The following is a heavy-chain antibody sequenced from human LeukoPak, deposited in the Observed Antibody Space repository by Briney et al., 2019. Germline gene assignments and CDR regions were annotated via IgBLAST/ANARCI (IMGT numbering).Heavy chain of an antibody. Sequence: SETLSLTCTVSGGSISSYYWSWIRQPAGKGLEWIGRIYTSGSTNYNPSLKSRVTISVDTSKNQFSLKLSSVTAADTAVYYCARACYYGSGSYYFDYWGQGTLVTVSS. J-gene: IGHJ4*02. CDR2: IYTSGST. V-gene: IGHV4-4*07. CDR3: ARACYYGSGSYYFDY. CDR1: GGSISSYY. D-gene: IGHD3-10*01.